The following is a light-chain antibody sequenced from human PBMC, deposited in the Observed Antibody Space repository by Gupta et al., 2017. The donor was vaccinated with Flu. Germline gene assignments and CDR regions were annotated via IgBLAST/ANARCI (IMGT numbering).Light chain of an antibody. J-gene: IGLJ3*02. V-gene: IGLV1-51*01. CDR3: GTWDSSLSAV. CDR1: SSNIGNNY. Sequence: QSVLTQPPSVSAAPGQKVTISCSGSSSNIGNNYVSWYQQHPGTAPKLLIYVNNKRPSGIPDRFSGSKSGTSATLGITGLQTGDEADYYCGTWDSSLSAVFGGGTKLTVL. CDR2: VNN.